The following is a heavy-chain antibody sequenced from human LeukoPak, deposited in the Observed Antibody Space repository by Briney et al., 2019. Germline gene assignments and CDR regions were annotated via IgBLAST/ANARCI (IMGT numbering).Heavy chain of an antibody. Sequence: ASVKVSCKASGYTFTSYGISWVRQAPGQGLEWMGWISAYNGNTNYAQSLQDRVTMTADTSTSTPYMELRSLRSDDTAVYYCERDQGYYDSSGFDYWGQGTLVTVSS. D-gene: IGHD3-22*01. J-gene: IGHJ4*02. CDR1: GYTFTSYG. CDR2: ISAYNGNT. V-gene: IGHV1-18*01. CDR3: ERDQGYYDSSGFDY.